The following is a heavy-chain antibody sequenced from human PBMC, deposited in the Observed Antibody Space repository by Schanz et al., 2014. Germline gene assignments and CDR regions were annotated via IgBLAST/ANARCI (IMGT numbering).Heavy chain of an antibody. D-gene: IGHD3-10*01. V-gene: IGHV3-74*01. CDR3: ARIGGSVFDY. CDR1: GFTFSSHW. CDR2: INSVGSNT. J-gene: IGHJ4*02. Sequence: EVQLVQSGGGLVQPGGSLRLSCAASGFTFSSHWMHWVRQDPGKGLVWVARINSVGSNTDYADSVKGRFTISRDNSKNSRYLQMNSLRAEDTAVYYCARIGGSVFDYWAQGTLVTVSS.